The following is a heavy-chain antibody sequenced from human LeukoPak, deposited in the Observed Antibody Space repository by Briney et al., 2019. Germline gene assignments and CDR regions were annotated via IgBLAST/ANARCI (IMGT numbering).Heavy chain of an antibody. D-gene: IGHD3-10*01. J-gene: IGHJ4*02. CDR2: ISSSSSYI. Sequence: TGGSLRLSCAASGFTFSSYSMNWVRQAPGKGLEWVSSISSSSSYIYYADSVKGRFTISRNNAKNSLYLQMNSLRAEDTALYYCAKDPSRGWFGELQLDYWGQGTLVTVSS. CDR1: GFTFSSYS. V-gene: IGHV3-21*04. CDR3: AKDPSRGWFGELQLDY.